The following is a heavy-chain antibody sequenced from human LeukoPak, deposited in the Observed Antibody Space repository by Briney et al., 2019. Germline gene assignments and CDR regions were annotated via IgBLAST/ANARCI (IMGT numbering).Heavy chain of an antibody. CDR2: IYHSGST. Sequence: SQTLSLTCTVSGGSISSGGYYWSWIRQPPGKGLEWIGYIYHSGSTYYNPSLKSRVTISVDRSKNQFSLKLSSVTAADTAVYYCARGVSGVTTEGDYYYYYMDVWGKGTTVTVSS. CDR1: GGSISSGGYY. J-gene: IGHJ6*03. D-gene: IGHD4-11*01. CDR3: ARGVSGVTTEGDYYYYYMDV. V-gene: IGHV4-30-2*01.